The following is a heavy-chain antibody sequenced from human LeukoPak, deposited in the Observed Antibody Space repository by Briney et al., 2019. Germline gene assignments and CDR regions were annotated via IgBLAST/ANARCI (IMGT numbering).Heavy chain of an antibody. CDR1: GYTFIGYY. J-gene: IGHJ4*02. Sequence: ASVKVSCKASGYTFIGYYIHWVRQAPGQGLEWMGWINPNSGGTNYAQRFQGRVTMTRDTSISTAYMELSGLRSDDTAVYYCARDASPFDYWGQGTLVTVSS. CDR2: INPNSGGT. V-gene: IGHV1-2*02. CDR3: ARDASPFDY.